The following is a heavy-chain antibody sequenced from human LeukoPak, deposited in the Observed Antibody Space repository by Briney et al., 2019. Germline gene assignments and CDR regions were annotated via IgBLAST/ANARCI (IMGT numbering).Heavy chain of an antibody. V-gene: IGHV1-2*06. CDR1: GYTFTSYS. Sequence: GASVKVSCKASGYTFTSYSITWVRQAPGQGLEWMGRINPNSGGTNYAQKFQGRVTMTRDTSISTAYMELSRLRSDDTAVYYCARGISSYGDYRGDYWGQGTLVTVSS. D-gene: IGHD4-17*01. J-gene: IGHJ4*02. CDR2: INPNSGGT. CDR3: ARGISSYGDYRGDY.